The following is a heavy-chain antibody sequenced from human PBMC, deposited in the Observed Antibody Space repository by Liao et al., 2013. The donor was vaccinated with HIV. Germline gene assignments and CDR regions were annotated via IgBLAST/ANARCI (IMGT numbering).Heavy chain of an antibody. CDR2: IYSSGST. Sequence: QLQLQESGPGLVKPSQTLSLTCTVSGGSISSGTYYWSWIRQPAGKGLEWIGRIYSSGSTNYNPSLKSRVTISIDTSKNQFSLKLSSVTAGDTAVYYCARDPAWGSHWFDPWGQGTLVTVSS. CDR3: ARDPAWGSHWFDP. V-gene: IGHV4-61*02. D-gene: IGHD3-16*01. J-gene: IGHJ5*02. CDR1: GGSISSGTYY.